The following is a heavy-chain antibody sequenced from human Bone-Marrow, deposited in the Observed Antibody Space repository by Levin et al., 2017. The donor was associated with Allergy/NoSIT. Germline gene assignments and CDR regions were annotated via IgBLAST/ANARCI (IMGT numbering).Heavy chain of an antibody. CDR2: ISPYNANT. V-gene: IGHV1-18*01. CDR1: GYAFTTYG. J-gene: IGHJ4*02. D-gene: IGHD3-10*01. Sequence: ASVKVSCKASGYAFTTYGISWVRQAPGQGLEWMGWISPYNANTDYAQKFQGRVSMTTDTSTNTAYMELTSLRSDDTAIYFCARVPDKYYGSGNSDYWGQGTLVTVSS. CDR3: ARVPDKYYGSGNSDY.